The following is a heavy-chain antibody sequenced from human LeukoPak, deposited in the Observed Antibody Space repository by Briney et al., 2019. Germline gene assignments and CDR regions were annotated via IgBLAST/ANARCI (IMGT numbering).Heavy chain of an antibody. CDR1: GYTFTSHG. Sequence: ASVKVSCKTSGYTFTSHGISWVRQAPGQGLEWMGWISAYNGDTKYAQKLQGRVTMTTDTSTSTAYMELRSLRSDDTAVYYCARVRYSNYDSSYYFDYWGQGTLVTVSS. CDR2: ISAYNGDT. V-gene: IGHV1-18*01. CDR3: ARVRYSNYDSSYYFDY. D-gene: IGHD3-22*01. J-gene: IGHJ4*02.